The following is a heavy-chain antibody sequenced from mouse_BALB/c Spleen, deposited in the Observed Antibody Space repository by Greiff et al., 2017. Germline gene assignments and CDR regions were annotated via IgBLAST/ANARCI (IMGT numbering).Heavy chain of an antibody. V-gene: IGHV14-4*02. Sequence: DVKLVESGAELVRSGASVKLSCTASGFNIKDYYMHWVKQRPEQGLEWIGWIDPENGDTEYAPKFQGKATMTADTSSNTAYLQLSSLTSEDTAVYYCNADSDYYGSSYGRFAYWGQGTLVTVSA. CDR3: NADSDYYGSSYGRFAY. CDR1: GFNIKDYY. CDR2: IDPENGDT. D-gene: IGHD1-1*01. J-gene: IGHJ3*01.